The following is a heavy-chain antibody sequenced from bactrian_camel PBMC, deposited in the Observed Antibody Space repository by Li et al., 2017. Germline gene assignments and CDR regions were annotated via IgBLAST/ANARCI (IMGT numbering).Heavy chain of an antibody. V-gene: IGHV3S55*01. Sequence: HVQLVESGGGSVQAGGSLTLSCTASGAMYQSYVMGWFRQAPGKEREGLAAFDIDGLRHYADSVKGRFTISKEKDENTLYLQMNNLRPEDSAMYYCAAGFWCRVSSEIGYKYWGQGTQVTVS. CDR3: AAGFWCRVSSEIGYKY. CDR1: GAMYQSYV. CDR2: FDIDGLR. D-gene: IGHD3*01. J-gene: IGHJ4*01.